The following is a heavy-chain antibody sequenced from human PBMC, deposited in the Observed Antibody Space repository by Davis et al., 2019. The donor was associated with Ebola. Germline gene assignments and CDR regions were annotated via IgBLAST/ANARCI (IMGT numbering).Heavy chain of an antibody. CDR3: AKGPNYDFWSGSNWFDP. CDR2: ISYDGSNK. J-gene: IGHJ5*02. Sequence: GESLKISCTASGFTFSSYGMHWVRQAPGKGLEWVAVISYDGSNKYYADSVKGRFTISRDNSKNTLYLQMNSLRAEDTAVYYCAKGPNYDFWSGSNWFDPWGQGTLVTVSS. CDR1: GFTFSSYG. V-gene: IGHV3-30*18. D-gene: IGHD3-3*01.